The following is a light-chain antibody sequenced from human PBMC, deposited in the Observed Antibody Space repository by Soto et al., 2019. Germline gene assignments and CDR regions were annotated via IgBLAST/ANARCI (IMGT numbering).Light chain of an antibody. V-gene: IGKV1-33*01. J-gene: IGKJ4*01. CDR2: DAS. Sequence: DIQMTQSPSSLSASVGDRVTITCQASQDISNYLNWYQQKPGKAPKILVYDASVLEAGVPARFTGDGYATHFNLTISSLQAEDVATYSCQQFDDLPLTFGGGTKVEIK. CDR3: QQFDDLPLT. CDR1: QDISNY.